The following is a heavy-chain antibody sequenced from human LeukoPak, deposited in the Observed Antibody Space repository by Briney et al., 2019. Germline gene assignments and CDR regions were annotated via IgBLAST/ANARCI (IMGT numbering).Heavy chain of an antibody. D-gene: IGHD3-10*01. CDR3: AKGDPMVRGVDY. Sequence: PGGSLRLSCAASGFTFDDYAMHWVRRAPGKGLEWVSGISWNSGSIGYADSVKGRFTISRDNAKNSLYLQMNSLRAEDTALYYCAKGDPMVRGVDYWGQGTLVTVSS. CDR2: ISWNSGSI. CDR1: GFTFDDYA. V-gene: IGHV3-9*01. J-gene: IGHJ4*02.